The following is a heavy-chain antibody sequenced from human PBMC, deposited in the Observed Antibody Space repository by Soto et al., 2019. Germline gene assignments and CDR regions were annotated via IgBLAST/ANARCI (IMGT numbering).Heavy chain of an antibody. CDR2: IIPILGIA. CDR1: GGTFSSYT. CDR3: ARDGPHYDYGDYVDLLDY. Sequence: SVKVSCKASGGTFSSYTISWVRQAPGQGLEWMGRIIPILGIANYAQKFQGRVTITTDKSTSTAYMELRSLRSDDTAVYYCARDGPHYDYGDYVDLLDYWGQGTLVTVSS. D-gene: IGHD4-17*01. J-gene: IGHJ4*02. V-gene: IGHV1-69*04.